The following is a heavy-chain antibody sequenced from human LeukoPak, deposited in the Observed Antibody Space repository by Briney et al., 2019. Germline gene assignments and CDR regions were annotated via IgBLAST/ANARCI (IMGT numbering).Heavy chain of an antibody. CDR1: GYTFTGYY. D-gene: IGHD6-13*01. Sequence: GAPVKVSCKASGYTFTGYYMHWVRQAPGQGLEWMGWINPNSGGTNYAQKFQGRVTMTRDTSTSTAYMELSRLRSDDTAVYYCARGSLAAAGSFDYWGQGTLVTVSS. CDR2: INPNSGGT. CDR3: ARGSLAAAGSFDY. J-gene: IGHJ4*02. V-gene: IGHV1-2*02.